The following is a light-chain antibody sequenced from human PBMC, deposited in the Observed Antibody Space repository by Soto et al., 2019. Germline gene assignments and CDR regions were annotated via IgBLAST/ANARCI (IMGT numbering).Light chain of an antibody. CDR3: QQYGSLPWT. CDR1: QSVSSSF. V-gene: IGKV3-20*01. J-gene: IGKJ1*01. CDR2: DAS. Sequence: EIVLTQSPGTLSLSPGERATLSCRASQSVSSSFLAWYQQKPGQAPRLLIYDASARATGIPDRFSGSGSGTDFTLTISRLEPEDFAVYYCQQYGSLPWTFGQGTKVEIK.